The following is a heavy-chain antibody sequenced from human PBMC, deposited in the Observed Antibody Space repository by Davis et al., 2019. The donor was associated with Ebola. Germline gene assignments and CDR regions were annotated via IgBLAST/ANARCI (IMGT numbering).Heavy chain of an antibody. CDR3: ARDSSGTNYYYYGLDA. CDR2: ISADNGNT. J-gene: IGHJ6*02. CDR1: GDTLTCYA. Sequence: AASVKVSCKAVGDTLTCYAMTWVRQAPGQGLEWMGWISADNGNTNYAQKLQDRVTMTTDTSTSTAYMELWSLRYDDTAVYYCARDSSGTNYYYYGLDAWGQGTTVTVSS. V-gene: IGHV1-18*01. D-gene: IGHD1-26*01.